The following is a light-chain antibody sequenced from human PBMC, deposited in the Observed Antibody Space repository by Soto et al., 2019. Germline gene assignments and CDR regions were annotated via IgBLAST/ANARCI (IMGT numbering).Light chain of an antibody. CDR1: SSDIGSYNL. Sequence: QSVLTQPASVSGSPGQSITISCTGTSSDIGSYNLVSWYQQHPGKAPKVMIYEVTKRPSGVSDRFSGSKSGNTASLTISGLQAEDEADYYCRSYAGSSSLWVFGGGTKVTVL. V-gene: IGLV2-23*02. CDR2: EVT. J-gene: IGLJ3*02. CDR3: RSYAGSSSLWV.